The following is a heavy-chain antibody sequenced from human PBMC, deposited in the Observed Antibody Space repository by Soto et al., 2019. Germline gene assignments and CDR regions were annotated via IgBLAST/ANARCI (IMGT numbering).Heavy chain of an antibody. V-gene: IGHV4-59*01. CDR3: ARSVAVPGAHIDY. Sequence: SETLSLTCSVSGGSISGSYWSWIRQSPGKGLEWLGYVYYTGSTNYSPSLRGRVSISVDTSKNEFSLRLSSVTAADTAVYFCARSVAVPGAHIDYWGQGTQVTVSS. D-gene: IGHD6-19*01. CDR2: VYYTGST. J-gene: IGHJ4*02. CDR1: GGSISGSY.